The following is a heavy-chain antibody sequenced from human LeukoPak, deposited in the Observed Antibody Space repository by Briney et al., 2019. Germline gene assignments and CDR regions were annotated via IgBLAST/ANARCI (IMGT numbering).Heavy chain of an antibody. CDR3: ARVGSSWCLDC. CDR2: ITSSSSNM. Sequence: GGSLRLSCAAAGFTFSSYSMNWVRQAPGKGLEWVSLITSSSSNMYYADSVKGRFTISRDNAKNSLYLQMNSLRAEDTAVYYCARVGSSWCLDCWGQGTLVTVSS. V-gene: IGHV3-48*01. D-gene: IGHD6-13*01. J-gene: IGHJ4*02. CDR1: GFTFSSYS.